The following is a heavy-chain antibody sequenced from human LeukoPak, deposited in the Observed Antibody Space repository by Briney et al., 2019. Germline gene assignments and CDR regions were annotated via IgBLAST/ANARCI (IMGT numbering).Heavy chain of an antibody. CDR1: GFTFSDYY. Sequence: PGGSLRLSCAASGFTFSDYYMSWIRQAPGKGLEWVSYISSSTSHTNYADSVKGRFTISRDNAKNSLYLQMNSLRAEDTDVYYCARILVDRGSNYLGFDHWGQGTLVTVSS. CDR2: ISSSTSHT. D-gene: IGHD1-26*01. J-gene: IGHJ4*02. V-gene: IGHV3-11*06. CDR3: ARILVDRGSNYLGFDH.